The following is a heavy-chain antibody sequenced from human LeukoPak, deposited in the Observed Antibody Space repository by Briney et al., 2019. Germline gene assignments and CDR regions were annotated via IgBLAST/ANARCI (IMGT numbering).Heavy chain of an antibody. D-gene: IGHD6-13*01. CDR2: IIPIFGTA. V-gene: IGHV1-69*05. CDR1: GGTFSSYA. Sequence: SEKVSCKASGGTFSSYAISWVRQAPGQGLEWMGGIIPIFGTANYAQKFQGRVTITTDESTSTAYMELSSLRSEDTAVYYCARTQQLVLPLYYYYYYMDVWGKGTTVTVSS. CDR3: ARTQQLVLPLYYYYYYMDV. J-gene: IGHJ6*03.